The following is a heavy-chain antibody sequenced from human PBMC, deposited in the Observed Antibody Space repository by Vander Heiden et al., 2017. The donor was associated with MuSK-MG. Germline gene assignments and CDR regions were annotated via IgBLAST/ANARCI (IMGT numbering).Heavy chain of an antibody. V-gene: IGHV1-24*01. CDR2: FDPEDGET. J-gene: IGHJ4*02. D-gene: IGHD3-16*02. CDR3: ATDLITFGGVIAPLAY. Sequence: QVQLVQSGAAVTKPGASVKVSCTVSGYTLLALSMHGVRQAPGKGLEWMGGFDPEDGETIYAQKFQGRVTMTEDTSTDTAYMERSSLRSEDTAVYYCATDLITFGGVIAPLAYWGQGTLVTVSS. CDR1: GYTLLALS.